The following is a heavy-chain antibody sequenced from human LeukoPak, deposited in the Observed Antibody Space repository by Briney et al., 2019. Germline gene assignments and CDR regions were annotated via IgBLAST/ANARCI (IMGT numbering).Heavy chain of an antibody. CDR3: AREGTAGTNLNWFDP. CDR1: GGSISSGGYY. D-gene: IGHD1-1*01. CDR2: IYYSGST. Sequence: PSQTLSLTCTVSGGSISSGGYYLSWIRQHPRKGLELIGYIYYSGSTNYNPSLKSRVTISVGTSKNQFSLKLNSVTAADTAVYYCAREGTAGTNLNWFDPWGQGTLVTVSS. V-gene: IGHV4-31*03. J-gene: IGHJ5*02.